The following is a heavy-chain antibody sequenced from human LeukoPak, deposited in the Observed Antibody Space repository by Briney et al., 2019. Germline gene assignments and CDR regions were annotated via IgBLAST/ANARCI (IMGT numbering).Heavy chain of an antibody. CDR1: GDSVSSNRAS. Sequence: SQTLSLTCAVSGDSVSSNRASWNWIRQSPSGGLEWLGRTYYRSKWSNDYADSVKSRITITPDPSKNKFSLQLNSVTPEDTAVYYCARDPDSSYEWGPFDSWGQGTLVTVSS. V-gene: IGHV6-1*01. J-gene: IGHJ5*01. D-gene: IGHD6-6*01. CDR2: TYYRSKWSN. CDR3: ARDPDSSYEWGPFDS.